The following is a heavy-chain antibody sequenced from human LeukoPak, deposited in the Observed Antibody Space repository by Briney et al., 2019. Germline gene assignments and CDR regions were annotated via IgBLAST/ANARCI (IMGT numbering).Heavy chain of an antibody. V-gene: IGHV4-39*07. CDR1: GGSISSSSYY. D-gene: IGHD1-26*01. Sequence: SETLSRTCTGSGGSISSSSYYWSWIRQPPGKGLEWIGSIYYSGSTYYNPSLKSRVTISVDTSKNQFSLKLSSVTAADTAVYYCARGSGSYYDAFDIWGQGTTVTVSS. CDR3: ARGSGSYYDAFDI. CDR2: IYYSGST. J-gene: IGHJ3*02.